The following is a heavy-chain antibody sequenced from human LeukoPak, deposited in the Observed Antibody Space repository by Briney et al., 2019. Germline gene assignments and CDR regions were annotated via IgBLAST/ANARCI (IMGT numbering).Heavy chain of an antibody. CDR1: GFPLGRYW. D-gene: IGHD3-16*01. V-gene: IGHV3-7*02. Sequence: GSLRLSCLASGFPLGRYWMSWVRQGSGKGLEWVANIKHDGSEKNFVDSVKGRFTISRDNAENSLFLQMNSLRADGTAVYFCARQPIYEAYFDFWGQGTLVTVSS. CDR3: ARQPIYEAYFDF. J-gene: IGHJ4*02. CDR2: IKHDGSEK.